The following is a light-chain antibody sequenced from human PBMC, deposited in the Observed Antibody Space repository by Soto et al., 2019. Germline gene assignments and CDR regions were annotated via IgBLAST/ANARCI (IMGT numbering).Light chain of an antibody. Sequence: QSVLTQPPSASGSPGQSLTISCTGTSSDVGAHNYVSWYQQNPGKAPKLMLYDVNKRPSGVPDRFSGSKSGNTASLTVSGLQAEDEADYYCSSYAGGNNWVFGGGT. J-gene: IGLJ3*02. CDR2: DVN. CDR1: SSDVGAHNY. V-gene: IGLV2-8*01. CDR3: SSYAGGNNWV.